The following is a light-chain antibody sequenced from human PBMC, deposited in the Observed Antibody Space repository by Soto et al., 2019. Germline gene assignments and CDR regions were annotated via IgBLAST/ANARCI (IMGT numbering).Light chain of an antibody. CDR3: QHYNSYSEA. CDR1: QDLDRW. CDR2: AAS. Sequence: IWMTQSPSLLSASTGDRVTITCRASQDLDRWLAWYQQKPGEAPKVMIYAASNLRSGVPSRFSGSGSGAEFTLTISSLQPDDVATYYCQHYNSYSEALGQGTKVDIK. V-gene: IGKV1D-16*01. J-gene: IGKJ1*01.